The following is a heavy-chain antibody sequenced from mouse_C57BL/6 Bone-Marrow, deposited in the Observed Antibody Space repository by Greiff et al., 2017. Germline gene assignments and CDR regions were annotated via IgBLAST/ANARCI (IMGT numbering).Heavy chain of an antibody. Sequence: QVQLQQPGAELGRPGSSVKLSCKASGYTFTSYWMDWVKQRPGQGLEWIGNIYPSDSETHYNQKFKDKATLTVDKSSSTAYMQLSSLTSEDSAVYYCARGRRFSWFAYWGQGTLVTVSA. CDR2: IYPSDSET. CDR1: GYTFTSYW. J-gene: IGHJ3*01. V-gene: IGHV1-61*01. CDR3: ARGRRFSWFAY.